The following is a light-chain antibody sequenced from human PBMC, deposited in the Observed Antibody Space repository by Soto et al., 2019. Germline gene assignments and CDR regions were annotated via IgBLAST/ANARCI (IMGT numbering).Light chain of an antibody. CDR3: LRHGISPGFT. Sequence: EIVLTQSPGSLSLSPGERVTLSCRASQRVLSNYLAWYQQKPGQAPRLLMHGASIRAAGVPDRFSGSGFVTDFLLTISILEPEVFAVYFCLRHGISPGFTFGQGTKLEL. CDR1: QRVLSNY. CDR2: GAS. V-gene: IGKV3-20*01. J-gene: IGKJ2*01.